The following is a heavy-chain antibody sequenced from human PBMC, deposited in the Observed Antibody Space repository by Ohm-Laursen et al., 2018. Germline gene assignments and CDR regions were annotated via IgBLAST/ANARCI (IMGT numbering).Heavy chain of an antibody. Sequence: SLRLSCAASGFSFSGNWMNWVRQTPGKGLESVANINPDGSQKYYVDSVRGRFTISRDNTKHSLYLQMNSLRVEDTAVYYCAIEVRGPVHWGQGTLITVSS. CDR3: AIEVRGPVH. CDR2: INPDGSQK. V-gene: IGHV3-7*01. D-gene: IGHD1-26*01. CDR1: GFSFSGNW. J-gene: IGHJ1*01.